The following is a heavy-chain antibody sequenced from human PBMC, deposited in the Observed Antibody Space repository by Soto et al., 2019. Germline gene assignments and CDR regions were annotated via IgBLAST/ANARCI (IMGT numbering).Heavy chain of an antibody. Sequence: SETLSLTCTVSGGSISGYYWNWIRQPPGKGLEWIGYIYDSGTTYYNPSLKSRVTISLDRSKNHFSLKLSSVTAADTAVYYCARIFILEQNCFDPWGQGTLVTSP. CDR3: ARIFILEQNCFDP. J-gene: IGHJ5*02. V-gene: IGHV4-59*08. CDR2: IYDSGTT. D-gene: IGHD3-3*01. CDR1: GGSISGYY.